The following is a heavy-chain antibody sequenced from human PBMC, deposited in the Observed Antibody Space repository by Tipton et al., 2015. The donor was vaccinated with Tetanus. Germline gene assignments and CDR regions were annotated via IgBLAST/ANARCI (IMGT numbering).Heavy chain of an antibody. V-gene: IGHV4-30-2*04. J-gene: IGHJ4*02. CDR3: ARQGPIWFGELLTNY. D-gene: IGHD3-10*01. Sequence: GEALVRGGYYWTWIRHLPGKGLEWIGYIYHTGAAHYNPSLKSRVTISVDTSKNQFSLKLSSVTAADTAVYYCARQGPIWFGELLTNYWGQGTLVTVSS. CDR2: IYHTGAA. CDR1: GEALVRGGYY.